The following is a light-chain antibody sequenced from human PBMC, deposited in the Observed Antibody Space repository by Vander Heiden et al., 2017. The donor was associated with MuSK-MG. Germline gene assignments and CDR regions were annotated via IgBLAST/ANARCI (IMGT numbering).Light chain of an antibody. CDR1: QTVLFTSNNKNN. J-gene: IGKJ1*01. Sequence: DIVMTQSPDSLAVSLGERATINCKSSQTVLFTSNNKNNLAWYQQKPGQPPKLLIYWASTRQSGVPDRFGGSGSGTDFTLTISSLQAEDVAIYYCQQDDSTPWTFGQGTKVEIK. CDR2: WAS. CDR3: QQDDSTPWT. V-gene: IGKV4-1*01.